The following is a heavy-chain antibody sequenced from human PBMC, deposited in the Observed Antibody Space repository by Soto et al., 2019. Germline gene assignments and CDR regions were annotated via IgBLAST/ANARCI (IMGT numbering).Heavy chain of an antibody. V-gene: IGHV4-30-4*01. D-gene: IGHD2-21*02. CDR3: ARVVVVTAIPSYWYFDL. CDR1: GGSISSGDYY. Sequence: QVQLQESGPGLVKPSQTLSLTCTVSGGSISSGDYYWSWIRQPPGKGLEWIGYIYYSGSTYYNPSLKSRVTIPVDTSKNQFSLKLSSVTAADTAVYYCARVVVVTAIPSYWYFDLWGRGTLVTVSS. CDR2: IYYSGST. J-gene: IGHJ2*01.